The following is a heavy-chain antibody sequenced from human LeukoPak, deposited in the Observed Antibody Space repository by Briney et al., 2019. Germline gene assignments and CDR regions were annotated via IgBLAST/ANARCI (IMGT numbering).Heavy chain of an antibody. V-gene: IGHV3-21*01. Sequence: PGGSLRLSCAASGFTFSSYSMNWVRQAPGKGLEWVSSISSSSSSYIYYADSVKGRFTISRDNAKNSLYLQMNSLRAEDTAVYYCATTGGDSSSWYWVPSLTDTRFDPWGQGTLVTVSS. CDR2: ISSSSSSYI. CDR3: ATTGGDSSSWYWVPSLTDTRFDP. CDR1: GFTFSSYS. D-gene: IGHD6-13*01. J-gene: IGHJ5*02.